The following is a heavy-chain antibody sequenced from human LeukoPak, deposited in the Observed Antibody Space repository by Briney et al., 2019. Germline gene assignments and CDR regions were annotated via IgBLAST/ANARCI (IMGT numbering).Heavy chain of an antibody. J-gene: IGHJ5*01. Sequence: GGSLRLSCAASGFTFRNYDMHWVRHGSGKGMEWVAGIALGDETFYADSVKGRFTISRDNAKNSLYLQMNSLRTEDTAVYYCAKSSNIWFNWLDCWGQGTLVTVSS. V-gene: IGHV3-13*01. D-gene: IGHD6-13*01. CDR3: AKSSNIWFNWLDC. CDR1: GFTFRNYD. CDR2: IALGDET.